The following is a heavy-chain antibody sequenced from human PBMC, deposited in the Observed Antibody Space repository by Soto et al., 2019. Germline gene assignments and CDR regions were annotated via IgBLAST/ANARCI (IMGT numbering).Heavy chain of an antibody. CDR2: ISGSGGST. D-gene: IGHD4-17*01. J-gene: IGHJ4*02. V-gene: IGHV3-23*01. CDR1: GFTFSSYA. Sequence: GGSLRLSCAASGFTFSSYAMSWVRQAPGKGLEWVSAISGSGGSTYYADSVKGRFTISRDNSKNTLYLQMNSLRAEDTAVYYSAKDITVTTFCYFDYWGQRTLVTGSS. CDR3: AKDITVTTFCYFDY.